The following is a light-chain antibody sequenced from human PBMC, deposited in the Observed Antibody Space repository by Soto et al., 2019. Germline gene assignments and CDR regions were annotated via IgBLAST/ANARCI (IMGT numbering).Light chain of an antibody. CDR2: AAS. V-gene: IGKV1-39*01. Sequence: DIQMTQSPSSLSTSVGDRVTITCRASQSISIYLNWYQQRPGKAPKLLIYAASSLQSGVPSRFSGSGSGTDFTLTVNRLEPEDCAVYYCQHYGSSLLGFGGGTTVEI. J-gene: IGKJ4*01. CDR1: QSISIY. CDR3: QHYGSSLLG.